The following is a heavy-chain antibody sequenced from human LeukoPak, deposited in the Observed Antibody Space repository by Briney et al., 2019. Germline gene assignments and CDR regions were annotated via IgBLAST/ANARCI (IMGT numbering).Heavy chain of an antibody. D-gene: IGHD6-19*01. CDR2: MYLGDSET. V-gene: IGHV5-51*01. CDR3: VRHEGSISGWPFDY. CDR1: GYSFTNYW. J-gene: IGHJ4*02. Sequence: GESLKISCKGSGYSFTNYWIGWVRQMPGKGLEWMGIMYLGDSETRYSPSFRGQVTISAGKSISTVYLQWSSLKASDTAMYYCVRHEGSISGWPFDYWGQGTLVTVSS.